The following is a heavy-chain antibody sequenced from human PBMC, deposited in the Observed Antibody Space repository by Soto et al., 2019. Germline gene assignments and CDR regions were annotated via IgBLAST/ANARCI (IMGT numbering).Heavy chain of an antibody. Sequence: GGSLRLSCAASGFTFSGYAMSWVRQAPGKGLEWVSAISGSGGSTYYADSVKGRFTIPRDNSKNTLYLQMNSLRAEDTAIYYCAKSWGAFAYYSYYGMDVWGQGTTVTVSS. CDR1: GFTFSGYA. CDR3: AKSWGAFAYYSYYGMDV. J-gene: IGHJ6*02. CDR2: ISGSGGST. D-gene: IGHD3-16*01. V-gene: IGHV3-23*01.